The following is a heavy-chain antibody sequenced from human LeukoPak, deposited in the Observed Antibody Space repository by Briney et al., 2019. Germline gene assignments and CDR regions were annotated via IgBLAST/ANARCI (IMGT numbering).Heavy chain of an antibody. V-gene: IGHV1-58*01. J-gene: IGHJ4*02. CDR1: GFTFTSSA. CDR2: IVVGSGNT. D-gene: IGHD6-13*01. Sequence: ASVKVSCKASGFTFTSSAVQWVRQARGQRLEWIGWIVVGSGNTNYAQKFQERVTITRDMSTSTAYMELSSLRSEDTAVYYCAAAVAAAGIGGSYWGQGTLVTVSS. CDR3: AAAVAAAGIGGSY.